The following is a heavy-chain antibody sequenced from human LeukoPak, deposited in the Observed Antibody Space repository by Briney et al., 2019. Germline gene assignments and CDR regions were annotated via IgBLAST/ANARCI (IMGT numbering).Heavy chain of an antibody. CDR1: GGSISSYY. CDR2: IYYSGST. CDR3: ARGYEAAGTDY. V-gene: IGHV4-59*01. J-gene: IGHJ4*02. Sequence: SETLSLTCTVSGGSISSYYWSWIRQPPGKGLEWIGYIYYSGSTNYNPSLKSRVTISVDTSKNQFSLKLSSVTAADTAVYYCARGYEAAGTDYWGQGTLVTVSS. D-gene: IGHD6-13*01.